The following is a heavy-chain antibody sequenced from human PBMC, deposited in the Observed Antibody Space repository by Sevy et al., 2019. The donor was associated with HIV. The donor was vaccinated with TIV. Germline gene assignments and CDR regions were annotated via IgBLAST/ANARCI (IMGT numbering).Heavy chain of an antibody. CDR2: VIPIFGTA. V-gene: IGHV1-69*13. CDR3: ARGAIYDFWSGYYHLSN. J-gene: IGHJ4*02. CDR1: GGTISSYA. Sequence: ASVKVSCKASGGTISSYAISWVRQAPGQGLEWMGGVIPIFGTANYAQKFQGRVTITADESTSTAYMELSSLRSEDTAVYYCARGAIYDFWSGYYHLSNWGQGTLVTVSS. D-gene: IGHD3-3*01.